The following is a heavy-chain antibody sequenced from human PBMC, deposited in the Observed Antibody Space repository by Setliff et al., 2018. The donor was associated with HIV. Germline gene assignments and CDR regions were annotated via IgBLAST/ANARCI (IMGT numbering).Heavy chain of an antibody. V-gene: IGHV1-69*10. J-gene: IGHJ4*02. CDR3: AREHSTTWPYFDF. Sequence: GASVKVSCKASGNTFSSYGITWVRQAPGQGLEWMGGTTPLLGTTNYAQKFQGRVTITTDTSTSTAYMELRNLRSDDTALYFCAREHSTTWPYFDFWGQGTLVTVSS. CDR2: TTPLLGTT. CDR1: GNTFSSYG. D-gene: IGHD6-13*01.